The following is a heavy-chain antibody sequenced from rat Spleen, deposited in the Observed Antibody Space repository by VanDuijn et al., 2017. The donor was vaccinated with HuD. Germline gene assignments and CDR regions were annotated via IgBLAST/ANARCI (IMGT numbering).Heavy chain of an antibody. V-gene: IGHV2S8*01. D-gene: IGHD1-11*01. Sequence: QVQLKESGPGLMQASQTLSLTCTVSGFSLSSYGLIWVRQPPGKGLDWIAAISSGGNTYYNSTLKSRLTISRDTSKSQVFLKMNSLQAEDTAIYFCTRGPYYGGYFDYWGQGVMVTVSS. CDR2: ISSGGNT. J-gene: IGHJ2*01. CDR3: TRGPYYGGYFDY. CDR1: GFSLSSYG.